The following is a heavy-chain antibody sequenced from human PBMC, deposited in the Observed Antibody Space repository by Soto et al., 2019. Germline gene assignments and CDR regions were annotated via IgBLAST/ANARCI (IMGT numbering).Heavy chain of an antibody. CDR3: APVGITGTAGFHF. J-gene: IGHJ4*02. V-gene: IGHV1-2*02. CDR2: INPNSGGT. D-gene: IGHD1-7*01. CDR1: GYTFSGYY. Sequence: ASVKVSCKASGYTFSGYYMHCLRQAPGQGLEWVGWINPNSGGTNYAQKFQGRVTMSRDTSIGTAYLELSSLRSDDTDMYYCAPVGITGTAGFHFWGQGTLVTVSS.